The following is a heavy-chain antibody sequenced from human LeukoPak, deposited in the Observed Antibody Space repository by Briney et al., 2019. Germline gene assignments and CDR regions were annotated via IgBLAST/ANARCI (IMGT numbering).Heavy chain of an antibody. V-gene: IGHV3-23*01. Sequence: GGSLRLSCAASGFTFSSYGMHWVRQAPGKGLEWVSGISTSGGGIYYADSVKGRFTTSRDNSMNTLYLQMYSLRADDTAVYYCARDGFDYYDSSGYYYFDSWGQGTLVTVSS. D-gene: IGHD3-22*01. CDR1: GFTFSSYG. CDR2: ISTSGGGI. CDR3: ARDGFDYYDSSGYYYFDS. J-gene: IGHJ4*02.